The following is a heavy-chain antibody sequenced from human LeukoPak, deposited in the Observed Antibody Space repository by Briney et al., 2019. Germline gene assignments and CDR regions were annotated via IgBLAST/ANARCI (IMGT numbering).Heavy chain of an antibody. J-gene: IGHJ4*02. CDR2: IRSKDYGGTT. CDR1: GFXFGDYA. CDR3: TRTIAAGGNRPFDS. V-gene: IGHV3-49*04. Sequence: PGGSLRLSCTASGFXFGDYAMNWVRQAPGKGLEWVGLIRSKDYGGTTEYAASVRGRFTISRDDSKNVAYVQMNSLKTEDTAVYYCTRTIAAGGNRPFDSWGQGTLATVSS. D-gene: IGHD6-13*01.